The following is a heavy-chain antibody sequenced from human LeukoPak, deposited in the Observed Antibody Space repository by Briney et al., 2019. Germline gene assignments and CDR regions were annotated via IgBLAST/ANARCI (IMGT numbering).Heavy chain of an antibody. V-gene: IGHV4-4*02. CDR2: IYHSGST. J-gene: IGHJ4*02. CDR3: ARGVAAAGGEEFDY. CDR1: GGSISSSNW. Sequence: SETLSLTCAVSGGSISSSNWWSWVRQPPGKGLEWIGEIYHSGSTNYNPSLKSRVTISVDKSKNQFSLKLSSVTAADTAVYYCARGVAAAGGEEFDYWGQGTLVTVSS. D-gene: IGHD6-13*01.